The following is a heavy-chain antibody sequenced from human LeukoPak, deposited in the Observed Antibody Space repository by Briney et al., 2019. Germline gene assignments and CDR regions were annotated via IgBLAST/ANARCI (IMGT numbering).Heavy chain of an antibody. V-gene: IGHV4-30-4*01. D-gene: IGHD4-17*01. J-gene: IGHJ2*01. CDR1: GGSISSGDYY. Sequence: SETLSLTCTVSGGSISSGDYYWSWIRQPPGKGLEWIGYIYYSGSTYYNPSLKSRVTIPVDTSKNQFSLKLSSVTAADTAVYYCARGDYGDYVPDWYFDLWGRGTLVTVSS. CDR3: ARGDYGDYVPDWYFDL. CDR2: IYYSGST.